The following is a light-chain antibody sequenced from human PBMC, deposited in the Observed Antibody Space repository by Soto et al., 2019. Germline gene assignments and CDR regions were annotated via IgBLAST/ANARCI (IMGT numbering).Light chain of an antibody. CDR2: FAS. V-gene: IGKV1D-16*01. CDR1: QDIGSH. Sequence: DIQMTQSPSSLSASVGDRVTITCRASQDIGSHLAWYQQKPEKAPKSLIYFASTLQSGVPSRFSDSGSGTDFTLTISSLQPEDFATYYCQKFRSFPITFGQGTRLEIK. J-gene: IGKJ5*01. CDR3: QKFRSFPIT.